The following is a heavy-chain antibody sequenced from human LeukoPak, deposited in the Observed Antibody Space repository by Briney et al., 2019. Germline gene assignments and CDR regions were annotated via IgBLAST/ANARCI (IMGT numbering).Heavy chain of an antibody. J-gene: IGHJ5*02. CDR2: IKQDGSEK. CDR3: ARAAYGSGSYEEDWFDP. D-gene: IGHD3-10*01. CDR1: GFTFSSYW. Sequence: PGGSLRLSCAASGFTFSSYWMSWVRQAPGKGLEWVANIKQDGSEKYYVDSVKGRFTISRDNAKNSLYLQMNSLRAEDTAVYYCARAAYGSGSYEEDWFDPWGQGTLVTVSS. V-gene: IGHV3-7*03.